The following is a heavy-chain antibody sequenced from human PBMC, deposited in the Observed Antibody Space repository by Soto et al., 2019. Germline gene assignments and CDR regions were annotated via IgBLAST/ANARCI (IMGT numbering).Heavy chain of an antibody. CDR1: GFTFSSYA. CDR2: ISYDGTNT. CDR3: ARGSAAGVYYYGMDV. Sequence: PGGSLRLSCAASGFTFSSYAMHWVRRAPGKGLEWVAVISYDGTNTYYADSVKGRFTLSRDHSKNTLNLQMNSLRGEDTAVYYCARGSAAGVYYYGMDVWGQGTTVTVSS. V-gene: IGHV3-30-3*01. J-gene: IGHJ6*02. D-gene: IGHD6-13*01.